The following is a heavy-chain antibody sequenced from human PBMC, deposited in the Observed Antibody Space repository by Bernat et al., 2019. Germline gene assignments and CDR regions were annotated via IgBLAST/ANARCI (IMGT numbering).Heavy chain of an antibody. V-gene: IGHV4-39*01. CDR2: IYYSGST. CDR3: HGEPMSYYYYYMDV. J-gene: IGHJ6*03. D-gene: IGHD1-14*01. Sequence: QLQLQESGPGLVKPSETLSLTCTVSGGSISSSSYYWGWIRQPPGKGLEWIGSIYYSGSTYYNPSLKSRVTISVDTSKNQFSLKLSSVTAADTAVYDCHGEPMSYYYYYMDVWGKGTTVTVSS. CDR1: GGSISSSSYY.